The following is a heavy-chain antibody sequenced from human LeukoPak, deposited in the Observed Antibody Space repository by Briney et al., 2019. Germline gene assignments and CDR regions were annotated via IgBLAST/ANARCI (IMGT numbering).Heavy chain of an antibody. D-gene: IGHD6-19*01. CDR2: ISGSGGST. V-gene: IGHV3-23*01. CDR1: GFTFSSYA. J-gene: IGHJ3*02. Sequence: PGGSLRLSCAASGFTFSSYAMSWVRQAPGQGLEWVSAISGSGGSTYYADSVKGRFTISRDNSKNTLYLQMNSLRAEVSAVYYCAKDSSGWFVYQKYHGAFDIWGQGTMVTVSS. CDR3: AKDSSGWFVYQKYHGAFDI.